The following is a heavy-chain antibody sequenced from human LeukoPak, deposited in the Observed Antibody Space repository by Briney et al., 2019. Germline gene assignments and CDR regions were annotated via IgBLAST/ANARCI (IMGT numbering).Heavy chain of an antibody. CDR2: IKQDGSEK. D-gene: IGHD3-3*01. V-gene: IGHV3-7*01. CDR3: AVDDFWSGYPFMDV. Sequence: PGGSLRLSCAASGFTFSSYWMSWVRQAPGKGLEWVANIKQDGSEKYYVDSVKGRFTISRDNAKNSLYLQMNSLRAEDTAVYYCAVDDFWSGYPFMDVWGKGTTVTVSS. J-gene: IGHJ6*03. CDR1: GFTFSSYW.